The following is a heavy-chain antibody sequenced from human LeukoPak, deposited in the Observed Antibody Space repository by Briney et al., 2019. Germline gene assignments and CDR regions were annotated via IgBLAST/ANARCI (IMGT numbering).Heavy chain of an antibody. CDR2: IYYIGNT. D-gene: IGHD6-19*01. V-gene: IGHV4-59*08. CDR3: ARRHPKQWLLSRRPGWFFDL. J-gene: IGHJ2*01. CDR1: GGSISSYY. Sequence: SETLSLTCTVSGGSISSYYWSWIRQPPGKGLEWIGYIYYIGNTNYNPSLKSRVTISVDTSKNQFSLKLSSVTAADTAVYYCARRHPKQWLLSRRPGWFFDLWGRGTLVTVSS.